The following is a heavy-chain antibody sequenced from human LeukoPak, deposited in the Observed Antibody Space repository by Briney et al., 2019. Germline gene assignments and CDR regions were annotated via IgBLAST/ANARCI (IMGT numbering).Heavy chain of an antibody. CDR2: ISYIGST. J-gene: IGHJ3*02. CDR3: ARDLVTVTKGFDI. D-gene: IGHD4-17*01. CDR1: GDSLSSHY. Sequence: SETLSLTCTVSGDSLSSHYWTWIRQPPGKGLEWIGYISYIGSTNYSPSLKSRVTISIDTSKNQFSLKLTSVTAADTAVYYCARDLVTVTKGFDIWGQGTMVSVSS. V-gene: IGHV4-59*11.